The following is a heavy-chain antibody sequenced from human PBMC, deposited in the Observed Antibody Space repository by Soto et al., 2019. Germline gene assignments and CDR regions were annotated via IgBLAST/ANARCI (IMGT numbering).Heavy chain of an antibody. CDR2: IYYSGST. V-gene: IGHV4-31*03. CDR1: GGSISSGGYY. D-gene: IGHD3-10*01. J-gene: IGHJ6*02. Sequence: QVQLQESGPGLVKPSQTLSLTCTVAGGSISSGGYYWSWIRQHPGKGLEWIGYIYYSGSTYYNTSRNSRVTISVDTSKNQFSLKLSAVTAADKAVYYCARDRLSGMDVWGQGTTVTVSS. CDR3: ARDRLSGMDV.